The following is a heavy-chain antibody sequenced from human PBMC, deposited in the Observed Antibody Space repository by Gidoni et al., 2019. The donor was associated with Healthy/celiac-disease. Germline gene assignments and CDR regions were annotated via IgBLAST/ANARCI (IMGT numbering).Heavy chain of an antibody. V-gene: IGHV2-5*01. J-gene: IGHJ5*02. CDR1: GFSLSTSGVG. Sequence: QITLKESGPTLVKPTQTLTLTCTFSGFSLSTSGVGVGWIRQPPGKALEWLALIYWNDDKRYSPSLKSRLTITKDTSKNQVVLTMTNMDPVDTATYYCAHRGLLRYFDWLLPFDPWGQGTLVTVSS. CDR3: AHRGLLRYFDWLLPFDP. D-gene: IGHD3-9*01. CDR2: IYWNDDK.